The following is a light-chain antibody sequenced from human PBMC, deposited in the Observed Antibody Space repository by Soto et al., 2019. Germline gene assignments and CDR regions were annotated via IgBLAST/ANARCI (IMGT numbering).Light chain of an antibody. V-gene: IGLV2-14*01. CDR3: SSYTSSSTPYVV. CDR1: SSDVGGYNY. Sequence: QSVLTQPASVSGSPGQSITISCTGTSSDVGGYNYVSWYQQHPGKAPKLVIYEVSNRPSGVSNRFSGSKSGNTASLTISGLQAEDEADDYCSSYTSSSTPYVVFGGGTKLTVL. CDR2: EVS. J-gene: IGLJ2*01.